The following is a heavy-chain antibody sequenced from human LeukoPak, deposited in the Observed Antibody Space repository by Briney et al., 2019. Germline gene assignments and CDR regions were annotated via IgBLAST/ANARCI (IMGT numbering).Heavy chain of an antibody. CDR1: GGSFSGYY. V-gene: IGHV4-34*01. CDR2: INHSGST. J-gene: IGHJ5*02. CDR3: ARRSRVYYGSGSRNWFDP. D-gene: IGHD3-10*01. Sequence: PSETLSLICAVYGGSFSGYYWSWIRQPPGKGLEGIGEINHSGSTNYNPSLKSRVTISVDTSKNQFSLKLSSVTAADTAVYYCARRSRVYYGSGSRNWFDPWGQGTLVTVSS.